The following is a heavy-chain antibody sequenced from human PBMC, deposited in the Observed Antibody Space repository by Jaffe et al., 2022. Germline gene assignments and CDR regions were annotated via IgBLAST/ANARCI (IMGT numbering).Heavy chain of an antibody. Sequence: EVQLLESGGGLVQPGGSLRLSCAASGFTFSSYAMSWVRQAPGKGLEWVSAISGSGGSTYYADSVKGRFTISRDNSKNTLYLQMNSLRAEDTAVYYCALRANARNDYGDYGPEYFQHWGQGTLVTVSS. V-gene: IGHV3-23*01. J-gene: IGHJ1*01. CDR2: ISGSGGST. CDR1: GFTFSSYA. D-gene: IGHD4-17*01. CDR3: ALRANARNDYGDYGPEYFQH.